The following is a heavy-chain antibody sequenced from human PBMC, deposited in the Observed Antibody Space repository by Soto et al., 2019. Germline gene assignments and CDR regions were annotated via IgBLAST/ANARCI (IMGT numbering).Heavy chain of an antibody. CDR3: AKDRDRKGPFVVVVAAPHY. V-gene: IGHV3-23*01. Sequence: EVQLLESGGGLVQPGGSLRLSCAASGFTFSSYAMSWVRQAPGKGLEWVSAISGSGGSTYYADSVKGQFTISRDNSKNTLYLKMNNLRAEDMAVYYYAKDRDRKGPFVVVVAAPHYWGQGTLVTVSS. J-gene: IGHJ4*02. CDR2: ISGSGGST. CDR1: GFTFSSYA. D-gene: IGHD2-15*01.